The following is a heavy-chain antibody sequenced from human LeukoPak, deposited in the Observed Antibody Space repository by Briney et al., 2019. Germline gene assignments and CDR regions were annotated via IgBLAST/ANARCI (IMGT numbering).Heavy chain of an antibody. CDR3: VRGRRGYSYGYVWFDP. V-gene: IGHV3-30-3*01. CDR1: EFTFNSFT. CDR2: ISADGSTK. J-gene: IGHJ5*02. Sequence: PGGSLRLSCAASEFTFNSFTMHWVRQPPGKGLEWVAFISADGSTKYYAESVKGRFTISRDNSKNTLFLQMNSLRPEDTAVYYCVRGRRGYSYGYVWFDPWGQGTLVTVSS. D-gene: IGHD5-18*01.